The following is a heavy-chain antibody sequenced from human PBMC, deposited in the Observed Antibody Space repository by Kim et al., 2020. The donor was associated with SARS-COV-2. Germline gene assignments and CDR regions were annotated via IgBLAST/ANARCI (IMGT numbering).Heavy chain of an antibody. Sequence: GGSLRLSCAASGFTFSSYSMSWVRQAPGKGLEWVSYISGSGSTIYYADSVKGRFTISRDNAKNSLYLQMNSLRDEDTAVYYCARDEDYYDSSPAGRWGQGTLVIVSS. J-gene: IGHJ4*02. D-gene: IGHD3-22*01. V-gene: IGHV3-48*02. CDR2: ISGSGSTI. CDR3: ARDEDYYDSSPAGR. CDR1: GFTFSSYS.